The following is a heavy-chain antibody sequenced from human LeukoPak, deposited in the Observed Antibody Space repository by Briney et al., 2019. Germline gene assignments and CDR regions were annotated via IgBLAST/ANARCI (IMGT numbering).Heavy chain of an antibody. CDR2: ISGSGGST. V-gene: IGHV3-23*01. D-gene: IGHD4-17*01. Sequence: GGSLRLSCAASGFTFSSYAMSWVRQAPGKGLEWVSAISGSGGSTYYADSVKGRFTISRDNSKNTLYLQMNSLRAEDTAVYYCAKDHRWPYGDVDGDYYYYGMDVWSQGTTVTVSS. CDR3: AKDHRWPYGDVDGDYYYYGMDV. CDR1: GFTFSSYA. J-gene: IGHJ6*02.